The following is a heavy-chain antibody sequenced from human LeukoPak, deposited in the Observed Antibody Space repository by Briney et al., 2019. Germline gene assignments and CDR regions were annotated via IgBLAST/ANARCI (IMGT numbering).Heavy chain of an antibody. D-gene: IGHD3-3*01. Sequence: GGSLRLSCAASGFTFSSYWMSWVRQAPGKGLEGVANIKQGGTEKYYVDSVKGRFTISRDNAKNSLYLQMNSLRAEDTAVYYCARPWRYAFDIWGQGTMVTVSS. V-gene: IGHV3-7*03. CDR2: IKQGGTEK. CDR3: ARPWRYAFDI. J-gene: IGHJ3*02. CDR1: GFTFSSYW.